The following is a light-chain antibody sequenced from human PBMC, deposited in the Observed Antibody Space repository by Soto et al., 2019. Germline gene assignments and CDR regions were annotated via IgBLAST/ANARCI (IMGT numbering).Light chain of an antibody. CDR1: RSDIGSYNY. CDR2: GVS. V-gene: IGLV2-14*01. Sequence: HSALTQPASVSLSPGQAITMSWIGTRSDIGSYNYVAWYQQFPGKTPKILIYGVSNRPSGVSSRFSGSKSGNTASLTISGLQAEDEADYYCISYTGSSTPYVFGSGTNVTVL. CDR3: ISYTGSSTPYV. J-gene: IGLJ1*01.